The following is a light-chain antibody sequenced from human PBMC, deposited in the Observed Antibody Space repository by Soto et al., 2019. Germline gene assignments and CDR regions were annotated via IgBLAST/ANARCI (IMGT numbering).Light chain of an antibody. CDR2: GAS. J-gene: IGKJ2*01. V-gene: IGKV3-20*01. CDR3: QQYGSSARYT. CDR1: QSVSSSY. Sequence: IVLTQSPGTLSLSPGERATLSCRASQSVSSSYLAWYQQKPGQAPRLLIYGASSRATGIPDRFSGSGSGTDFTLTISRLDHEDFAVSYCQQYGSSARYTFGQGNKLEI.